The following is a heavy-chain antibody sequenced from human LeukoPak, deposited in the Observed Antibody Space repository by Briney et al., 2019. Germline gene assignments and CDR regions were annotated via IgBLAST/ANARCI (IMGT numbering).Heavy chain of an antibody. CDR1: GGSISSYY. V-gene: IGHV4-59*01. CDR3: ATQRSEYSSGWSNWFDP. D-gene: IGHD6-19*01. CDR2: IYYSGST. Sequence: SETLSLTCTVSGGSISSYYWSWIRQPPGKGLEWIGYIYYSGSTNYNPSLKSRVTISVDTSKNQFSLKLSSVTAADTAVYYCATQRSEYSSGWSNWFDPWGQGTLVTVSS. J-gene: IGHJ5*02.